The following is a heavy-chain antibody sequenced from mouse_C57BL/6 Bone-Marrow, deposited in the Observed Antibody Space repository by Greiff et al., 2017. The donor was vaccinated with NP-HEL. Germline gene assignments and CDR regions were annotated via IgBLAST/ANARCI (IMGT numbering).Heavy chain of an antibody. Sequence: EVHLVESGGGLVKPGGSLKLSCAASGFTFSSYAMSWVRQTPEKRLEWVATISDGGSYTYYPDNVKGRFTLSSDNAKNHLYLQMSNLKSEDTAMYYCARVDYGSSWSDWYFDVWCTGTTVTVSS. D-gene: IGHD1-1*01. V-gene: IGHV5-4*01. CDR1: GFTFSSYA. CDR2: ISDGGSYT. J-gene: IGHJ1*03. CDR3: ARVDYGSSWSDWYFDV.